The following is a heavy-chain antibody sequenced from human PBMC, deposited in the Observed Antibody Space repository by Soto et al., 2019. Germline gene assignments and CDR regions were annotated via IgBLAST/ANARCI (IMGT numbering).Heavy chain of an antibody. CDR1: GFTFSSYF. CDR3: VRDKDGYNF. V-gene: IGHV3-74*01. CDR2: IDPDGRST. D-gene: IGHD5-12*01. Sequence: EVQLVESGGDLVQPGGSLRLSCAASGFTFSSYFMHWVRQVPGKGLVWVSRIDPDGRSTNYADSVKGRFTISRDNAKNTLYLQMNSLRVDDTAMYYCVRDKDGYNFWGQGTMVTVSS. J-gene: IGHJ3*01.